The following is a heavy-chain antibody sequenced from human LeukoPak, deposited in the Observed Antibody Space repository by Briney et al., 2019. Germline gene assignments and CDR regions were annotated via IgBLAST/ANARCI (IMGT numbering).Heavy chain of an antibody. D-gene: IGHD2-2*01. V-gene: IGHV3-69-1*01. CDR1: GLTVSSSY. J-gene: IGHJ4*02. CDR3: ARAGIGGSSTSCDY. CDR2: ISSSSYI. Sequence: PGGSLRLSCAASGLTVSSSYMSWVRQAPGKGLEWVSSISSSSYIYYADSVKGRFTISRDNAKNSLYLQMNSLRAEDTAVYYCARAGIGGSSTSCDYWGQGTLVTVSS.